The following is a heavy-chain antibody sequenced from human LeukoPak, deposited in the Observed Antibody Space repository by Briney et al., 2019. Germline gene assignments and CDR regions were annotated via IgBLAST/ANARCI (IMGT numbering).Heavy chain of an antibody. Sequence: SETLSLTRTVSGGSNTNYYWPWMRQSPGKGLDWVGYIYYDGSTNYNPSLRGPVTISLDTSKNLFSLKLRSVTAADTAVYYCARRVAAAGWSFDYWGQGTLATAS. CDR3: ARRVAAAGWSFDY. J-gene: IGHJ4*02. CDR1: GGSNTNYY. D-gene: IGHD6-13*01. CDR2: IYYDGST. V-gene: IGHV4-59*01.